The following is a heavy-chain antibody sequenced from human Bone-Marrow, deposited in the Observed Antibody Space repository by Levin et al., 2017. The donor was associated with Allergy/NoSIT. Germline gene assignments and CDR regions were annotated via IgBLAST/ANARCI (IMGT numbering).Heavy chain of an antibody. J-gene: IGHJ5*02. D-gene: IGHD3-3*01. CDR3: ARDLASGFYTLNWFDP. V-gene: IGHV4-39*07. CDR2: VSESGTT. CDR1: GDSISSSADY. Sequence: PSQTLSLTCIVSGDSISSSADYWGWIRQPPGKGLEWIGSVSESGTTYFNPSLKSRVTISVDTSKNHFSLQLSSVTAADTAIHYCARDLASGFYTLNWFDPWGQGTLVIVSS.